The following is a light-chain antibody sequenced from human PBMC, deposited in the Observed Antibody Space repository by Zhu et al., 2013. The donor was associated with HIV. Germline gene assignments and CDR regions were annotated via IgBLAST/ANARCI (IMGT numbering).Light chain of an antibody. CDR3: MQSKQFPLT. CDR2: EVS. V-gene: IGKV2D-29*02. Sequence: DIVMTQSPLSLSVTPGQPASISCRSSQSLLHSDAKTYLYWYLQKPGQSPHLLIYEVSNRFFGVPDRFSGSGSGTDFTLKISRVEAEDVGIYYCMQSKQFPLTFGGGTKVEIK. J-gene: IGKJ4*01. CDR1: QSLLHSDAKTY.